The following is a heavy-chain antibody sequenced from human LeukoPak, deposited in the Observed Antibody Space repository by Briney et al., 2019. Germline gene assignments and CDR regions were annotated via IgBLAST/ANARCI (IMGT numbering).Heavy chain of an antibody. J-gene: IGHJ4*02. Sequence: SETLSLTCAVYGGSFSGYYWSWIRQPPGKGLEWIGEINHSGSTNYNPSLKSRVTISVDTSKNQFSLKLSSVTAADTAVYYCARGPEYGDYHLDYWGQGTLVTVSS. CDR1: GGSFSGYY. CDR3: ARGPEYGDYHLDY. CDR2: INHSGST. V-gene: IGHV4-34*01. D-gene: IGHD4-17*01.